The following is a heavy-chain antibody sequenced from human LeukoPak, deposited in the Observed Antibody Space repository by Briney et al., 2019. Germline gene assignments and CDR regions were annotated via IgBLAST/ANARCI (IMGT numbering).Heavy chain of an antibody. Sequence: SLSLTCTVSGGSISSGDYDWGWIREPPGKGLEWIGYMDYSGSTYYNPSLKSRFTITVDPSTLQFSLKLSSVTAAATAVYYYTRGSGSWPLRHYFVHWGRGTLVTVSS. V-gene: IGHV4-30-4*08. D-gene: IGHD2-15*01. J-gene: IGHJ4*02. CDR3: TRGSGSWPLRHYFVH. CDR1: GGSISSGDYD. CDR2: MDYSGST.